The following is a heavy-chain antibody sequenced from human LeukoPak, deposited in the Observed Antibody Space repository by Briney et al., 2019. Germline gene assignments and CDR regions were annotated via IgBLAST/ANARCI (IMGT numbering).Heavy chain of an antibody. D-gene: IGHD1-26*01. CDR2: ISANNGNT. J-gene: IGHJ3*02. CDR1: GYSFNNYG. CDR3: ARDPSGIYYSANAFDI. V-gene: IGHV1-18*01. Sequence: ASVKLSCKASGYSFNNYGISWVRQAPGHGLEWMGWISANNGNTNYAQKLQGRVTMTTDTSTSTAYMELRSLRSDDTALYYCARDPSGIYYSANAFDIWGQGTMVTVSS.